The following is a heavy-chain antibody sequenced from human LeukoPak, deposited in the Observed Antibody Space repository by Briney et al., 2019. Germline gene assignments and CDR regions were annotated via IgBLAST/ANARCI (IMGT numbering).Heavy chain of an antibody. Sequence: ASVKVSCKASGYTFTGYYMHWVRQAPGQGLEWMGWINPNSGGTNYAQKFQGWVTMTRDTSISTAYMELSRLRSDDTAVYYCARTTVTTGYYFDYWGQGTLVTVSS. CDR3: ARTTVTTGYYFDY. V-gene: IGHV1-2*04. D-gene: IGHD4-17*01. CDR2: INPNSGGT. CDR1: GYTFTGYY. J-gene: IGHJ4*02.